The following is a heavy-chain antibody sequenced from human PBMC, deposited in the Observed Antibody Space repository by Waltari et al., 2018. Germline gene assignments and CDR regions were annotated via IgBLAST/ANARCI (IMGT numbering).Heavy chain of an antibody. V-gene: IGHV4-38-2*02. D-gene: IGHD3-10*01. CDR2: IYHSGST. J-gene: IGHJ4*02. Sequence: QVQLQESGPGLVKPSETLSLTCTVSGYSLSRGYSWGWIRQPPGKGLEWIGSIYHSGSTYYNPSLKSRVTISVDTSKNQFSLKLSSVTAADTAVYYCASYGSGSNWGQGTLVTVSS. CDR1: GYSLSRGYS. CDR3: ASYGSGSN.